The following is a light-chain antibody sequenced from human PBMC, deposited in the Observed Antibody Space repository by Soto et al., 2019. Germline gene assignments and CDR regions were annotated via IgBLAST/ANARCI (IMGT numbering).Light chain of an antibody. CDR3: QQLSTYPHS. J-gene: IGKJ4*01. V-gene: IGKV1-9*01. CDR2: GAS. CDR1: QDITNY. Sequence: DIQLTQSPSFLSASVGDRVTITCRASQDITNYLAWYLQKPGKAPKLLISGASTLQSGVPSRFSGSGSGTEFTLTVTSLQPEDFATYYCQQLSTYPHSFGGGTKVDIK.